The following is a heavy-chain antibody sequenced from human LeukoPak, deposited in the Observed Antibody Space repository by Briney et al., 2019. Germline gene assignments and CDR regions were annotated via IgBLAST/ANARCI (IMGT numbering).Heavy chain of an antibody. V-gene: IGHV3-7*01. CDR2: IKQDGSEK. CDR1: GFTFSNYW. CDR3: ARVSPHCSTTSCYPYYFDY. J-gene: IGHJ4*02. Sequence: GGSLRLSCAASGFTFSNYWMSWVRQAPGEGLEWVANIKQDGSEKFYVDSVKGRFTISRDNAQNSVFLQMNSLRAEDTAVYYCARVSPHCSTTSCYPYYFDYWGQGTLVTVSS. D-gene: IGHD2-2*01.